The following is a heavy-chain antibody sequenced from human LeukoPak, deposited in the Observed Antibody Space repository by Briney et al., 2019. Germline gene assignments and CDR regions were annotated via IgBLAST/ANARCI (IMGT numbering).Heavy chain of an antibody. CDR1: GGSISSGDYY. V-gene: IGHV4-30-4*01. CDR2: IYYSGST. CDR3: ARDDTVLRYFDY. J-gene: IGHJ4*02. Sequence: SETLSLTCTVSGGSISSGDYYWSWIRQPPGKGLEWIGYIYYSGSTYYNPSLKSRVTISVDTSKNQFPLKLSSVTAADTAVYYCARDDTVLRYFDYWGQGTLVTVSS. D-gene: IGHD3-9*01.